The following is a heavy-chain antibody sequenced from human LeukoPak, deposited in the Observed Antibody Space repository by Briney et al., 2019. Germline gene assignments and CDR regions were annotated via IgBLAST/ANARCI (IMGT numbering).Heavy chain of an antibody. D-gene: IGHD3-3*01. V-gene: IGHV4-31*03. J-gene: IGHJ5*02. CDR3: ARSATIFGARARESHWFDP. CDR2: IYYSGST. Sequence: SQTLSLTCTVSGDSISSGGYYWSWIRQHPGKGLEWIGYIYYSGSTYYNPSLKSRVTISVDTPKNQFSLKLSSVTAADTAVYYCARSATIFGARARESHWFDPWGQGTLVTVSS. CDR1: GDSISSGGYY.